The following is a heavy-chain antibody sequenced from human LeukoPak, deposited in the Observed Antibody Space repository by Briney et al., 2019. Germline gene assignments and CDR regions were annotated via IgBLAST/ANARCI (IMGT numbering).Heavy chain of an antibody. CDR2: IYPGDSDT. Sequence: GESLLISCQGSGYPFTRYWSGWVRQLPGKGLEWMGIIYPGDSDTRYSPSFHGQVTISADKYISTAYLQWSSLKASDTAMYYCARRGLSLPNGAFDIWGQGTRVTVSS. V-gene: IGHV5-51*01. CDR1: GYPFTRYW. D-gene: IGHD1-26*01. CDR3: ARRGLSLPNGAFDI. J-gene: IGHJ3*02.